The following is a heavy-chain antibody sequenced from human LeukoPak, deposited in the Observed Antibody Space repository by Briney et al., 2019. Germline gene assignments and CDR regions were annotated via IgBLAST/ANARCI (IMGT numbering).Heavy chain of an antibody. CDR2: INPNSSGT. CDR3: ARDIVPAALDY. Sequence: ASVKVSCKASGYTFTGYYMHWVRQAPGQGLEWKGWINPNSSGTNYAQKFQGRVTMTRDTSISTAYMELSRLRSDDTAVYYRARDIVPAALDYWGQGTLVTVSS. D-gene: IGHD2-2*01. J-gene: IGHJ4*02. CDR1: GYTFTGYY. V-gene: IGHV1-2*02.